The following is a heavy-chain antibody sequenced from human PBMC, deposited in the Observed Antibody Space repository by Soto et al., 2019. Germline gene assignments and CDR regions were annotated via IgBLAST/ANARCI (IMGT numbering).Heavy chain of an antibody. V-gene: IGHV4-30-2*01. Sequence: KPSETLSLTCAVSGGSISSGGYSWSWIRQPPGKGLEWIGYIYHSGSTYYNPSLKSRVTISVDRSKNQFSLKLSSVTAADTAVYYCARVGSGTSCCSNWFDPWGQGTLVTVSS. J-gene: IGHJ5*02. CDR2: IYHSGST. CDR1: GGSISSGGYS. D-gene: IGHD2-2*01. CDR3: ARVGSGTSCCSNWFDP.